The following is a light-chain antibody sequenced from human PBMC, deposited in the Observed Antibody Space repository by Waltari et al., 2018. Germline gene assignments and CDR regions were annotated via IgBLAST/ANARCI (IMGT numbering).Light chain of an antibody. V-gene: IGLV2-14*01. CDR1: SSDIGGFTY. CDR2: DVN. CDR3: SSYTSRSTSV. J-gene: IGLJ1*01. Sequence: SALTQPASVSGSPGQSLTISCTGTSSDIGGFTYVSWYQQHPGKAPKLMIYDVNKRPSGVSKRFSGSKSGDTASLTISGLQAEDEAVYYCSSYTSRSTSVFGTGTKVTVL.